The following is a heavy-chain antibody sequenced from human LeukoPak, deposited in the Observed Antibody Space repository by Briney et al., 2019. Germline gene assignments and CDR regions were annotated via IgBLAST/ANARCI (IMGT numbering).Heavy chain of an antibody. D-gene: IGHD3-10*01. V-gene: IGHV3-23*01. CDR1: GFTFSSYA. CDR2: ISGSGGST. CDR3: VTGGTMVRGLMSLPRSFDY. Sequence: GGSLRLSCAASGFTFSSYAMSWVRQAPGKGLEWVSAISGSGGSTYYADSVKGRFTISRDNSKNTLYLQMNSLRAEDTAVYYCVTGGTMVRGLMSLPRSFDYWGQGTLVTVSS. J-gene: IGHJ4*02.